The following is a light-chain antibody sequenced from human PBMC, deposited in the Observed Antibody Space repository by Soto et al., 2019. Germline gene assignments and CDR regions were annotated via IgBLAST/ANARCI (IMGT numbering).Light chain of an antibody. CDR3: SSYTKSSTLYV. Sequence: QSALTRPASVSASPGQSITISCTGTSSDVGGYNYVSWYQQHPGKAPKLIIFDVTNRPSGVSNRFSASKSGNTASLTISGLQAEDEADYYCSSYTKSSTLYVFGTGTKLTVL. CDR2: DVT. J-gene: IGLJ1*01. V-gene: IGLV2-14*01. CDR1: SSDVGGYNY.